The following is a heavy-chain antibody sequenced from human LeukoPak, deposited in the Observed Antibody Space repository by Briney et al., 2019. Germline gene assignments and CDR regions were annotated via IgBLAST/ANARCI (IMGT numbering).Heavy chain of an antibody. CDR2: IFHTGRT. J-gene: IGHJ5*02. CDR1: GYSIGRDYY. Sequence: SETLSLTCKVSGYSIGRDYYWAWLRQPPGKGLEWIGSIFHTGRTVYNPSYESRLTISMDTSKNEFSLRLSSVTAADTAVYYCARDFLECSRASCLNWFDPWGQGTLVTVSS. CDR3: ARDFLECSRASCLNWFDP. D-gene: IGHD2-2*01. V-gene: IGHV4-38-2*02.